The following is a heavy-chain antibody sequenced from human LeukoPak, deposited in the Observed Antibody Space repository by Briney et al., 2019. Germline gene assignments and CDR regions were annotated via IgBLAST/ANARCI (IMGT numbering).Heavy chain of an antibody. CDR2: IYTSGST. CDR1: GGSISSYY. J-gene: IGHJ5*02. Sequence: SETLSLTCTVSGGSISSYYWSWIRQPAGKGLEWIGRIYTSGSTNYNPSLKSRVTMSVDTSKNQYSLKLSSVTAADTAVYYCARILLLWFGEPSRVFDPWGQGTLVTVSS. D-gene: IGHD3-10*01. CDR3: ARILLLWFGEPSRVFDP. V-gene: IGHV4-4*07.